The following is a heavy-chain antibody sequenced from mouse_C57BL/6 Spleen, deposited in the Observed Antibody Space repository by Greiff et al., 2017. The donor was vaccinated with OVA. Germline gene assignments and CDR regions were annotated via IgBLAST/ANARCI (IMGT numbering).Heavy chain of an antibody. CDR1: GFTFSSYG. Sequence: EVKVVESGGDLVKPGGSLKLSCAASGFTFSSYGMSWVRQTPDKRLEWVATISSGGSYTYYPDSVKGRFTISRDNAKNTLYLQMSSLKSEDTAMYYCASQITTVVEYFDVWGTGTTVTVSS. CDR2: ISSGGSYT. CDR3: ASQITTVVEYFDV. J-gene: IGHJ1*03. V-gene: IGHV5-6*01. D-gene: IGHD1-1*01.